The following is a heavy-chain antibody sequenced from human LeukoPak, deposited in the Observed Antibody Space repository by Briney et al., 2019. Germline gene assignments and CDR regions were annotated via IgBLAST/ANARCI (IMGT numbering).Heavy chain of an antibody. CDR3: AKDTLDIVVVPAAISYYYMDV. D-gene: IGHD2-2*02. V-gene: IGHV3-30*02. CDR1: GFTFSSYG. J-gene: IGHJ6*03. CDR2: IRYDGSNK. Sequence: GGSLRLSCSASGFTFSSYGMHWVRQAPGKGLEWVAFIRYDGSNKYYADSVKGRFTISRDNSKNTLYLQMNSLRAEDTAVYYCAKDTLDIVVVPAAISYYYMDVWGKGTTVTVS.